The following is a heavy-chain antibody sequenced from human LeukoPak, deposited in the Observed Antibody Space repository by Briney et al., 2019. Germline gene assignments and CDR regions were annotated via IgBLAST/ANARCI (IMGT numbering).Heavy chain of an antibody. CDR2: ISSSSSYI. D-gene: IGHD6-13*01. J-gene: IGHJ4*02. CDR1: GFTFSSYG. CDR3: ARTPSSEQQLSFDN. V-gene: IGHV3-21*01. Sequence: GRSLRLSCAASGFTFSSYGMHWVRQAPGKGLEWVSSISSSSSYIYYADSVKGRFTISRDNAKNSLSLQMNSLRAEDTAVYYCARTPSSEQQLSFDNWGQGTLVTVSS.